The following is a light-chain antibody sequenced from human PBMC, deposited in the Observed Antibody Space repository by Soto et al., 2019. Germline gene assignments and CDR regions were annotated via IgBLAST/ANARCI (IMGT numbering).Light chain of an antibody. J-gene: IGKJ1*01. CDR1: QGISNY. V-gene: IGKV1-16*01. Sequence: DIQMTQSPSSLSASLVYRFTITCRASQGISNYLAWYQQKPGKAPKFLIYATSTLQSGVPSRFSGSGSGTDFTLTISSLQPDDFATYYCQQYNPSSRTFGQGTKVDI. CDR2: ATS. CDR3: QQYNPSSRT.